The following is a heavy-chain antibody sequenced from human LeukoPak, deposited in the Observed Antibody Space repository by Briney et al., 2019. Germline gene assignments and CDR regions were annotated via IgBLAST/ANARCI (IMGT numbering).Heavy chain of an antibody. CDR2: IRGHGSSS. Sequence: PGGSLRLSCAASGFPISDYWMHWVRQVPGKGLVWVSGIRGHGSSSTYADSVKGRFTISRDSAKNTLYVQMNSLRAEDTAAYYCARTAPYCSNDCYVDYWGQGTLVTVSS. CDR3: ARTAPYCSNDCYVDY. D-gene: IGHD2-8*01. V-gene: IGHV3-74*01. J-gene: IGHJ4*02. CDR1: GFPISDYW.